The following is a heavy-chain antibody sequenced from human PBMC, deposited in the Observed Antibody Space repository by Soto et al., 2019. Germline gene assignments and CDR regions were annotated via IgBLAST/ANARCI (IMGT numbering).Heavy chain of an antibody. D-gene: IGHD2-21*02. CDR3: ARGRRYCGGDCSGGMDV. CDR2: ISAYNGNT. Sequence: AAVKVSCKASGYTFTSYGISWVRQAPGQGLEWMGWISAYNGNTNYAQKLQGRVTMTTDTSTSTAYMELRSLRSDDTAVYYCARGRRYCGGDCSGGMDVWGQGTTVPSP. CDR1: GYTFTSYG. J-gene: IGHJ6*02. V-gene: IGHV1-18*01.